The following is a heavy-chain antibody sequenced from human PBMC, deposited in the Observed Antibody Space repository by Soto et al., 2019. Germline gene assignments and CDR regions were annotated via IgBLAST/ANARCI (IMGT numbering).Heavy chain of an antibody. V-gene: IGHV4-59*01. CDR1: GGSISSYY. Sequence: QVQLQESGPGLVKPSETLSLTCTVSGGSISSYYWSWIRQPPGKGLEYIGYIYYSGSTNYNPSLKSRVTISVDTSKNQFSLKLSSVTAADTAVYCCARDLYGGPYYFDYWGQGTLVTVSS. D-gene: IGHD5-12*01. CDR2: IYYSGST. CDR3: ARDLYGGPYYFDY. J-gene: IGHJ4*02.